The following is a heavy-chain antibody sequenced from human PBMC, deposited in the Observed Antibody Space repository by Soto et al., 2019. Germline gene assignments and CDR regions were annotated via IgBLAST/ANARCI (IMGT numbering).Heavy chain of an antibody. V-gene: IGHV1-2*02. CDR3: AKDLTRQLAYWLDP. J-gene: IGHJ5*02. D-gene: IGHD6-6*01. CDR1: GFSFTGYY. CDR2: INAHSGGT. Sequence: ASVKVSCKASGFSFTGYYIHWLRQAPGQGLEWMGWINAHSGGTEYAQKFQGRVTLTRDTSIATAYLILTSLTSDDTALYYCAKDLTRQLAYWLDPWGQGTQVTVSS.